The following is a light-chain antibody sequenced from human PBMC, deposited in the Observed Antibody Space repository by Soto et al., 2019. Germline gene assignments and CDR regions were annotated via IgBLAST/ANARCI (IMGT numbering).Light chain of an antibody. J-gene: IGKJ2*01. CDR1: QHVSSN. V-gene: IGKV3-15*01. Sequence: EIVMTQSPATLSVSPGGSATLSCRSRQHVSSNLDWYRQKPGQAPTLVIYRASTRATGIPATFSGSGSVTEFTLTISSLQSEDFAVYYCQQYNKWPYTFGQGTKLEI. CDR2: RAS. CDR3: QQYNKWPYT.